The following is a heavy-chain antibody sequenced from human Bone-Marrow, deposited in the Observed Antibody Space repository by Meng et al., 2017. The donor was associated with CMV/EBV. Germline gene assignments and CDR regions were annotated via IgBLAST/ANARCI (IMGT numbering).Heavy chain of an antibody. J-gene: IGHJ4*02. CDR3: ASCSSSWLGTFDY. CDR1: GESFSGYY. D-gene: IGHD6-13*01. Sequence: GSLRLSCAVYGESFSGYYWRWIRQPPGKGLEWIGEINHSGSTNYNPSLKSRVTISVDTSKNQFSLKLSSVTAADTAVYYCASCSSSWLGTFDYWGQGTLVTVSS. V-gene: IGHV4-34*01. CDR2: INHSGST.